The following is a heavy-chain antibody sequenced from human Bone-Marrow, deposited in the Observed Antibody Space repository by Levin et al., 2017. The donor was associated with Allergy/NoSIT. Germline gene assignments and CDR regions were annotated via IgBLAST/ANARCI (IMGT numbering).Heavy chain of an antibody. Sequence: ASVKVSCKASGGTFSNYAISWVRQAPGQGLEWMGGLIPVFGSPSYAQKFQDRVTFTADASTSTVYMELSSLRSEDTAIYYCAREKESGGWSFPFDIWGHGTMVTVSS. CDR3: AREKESGGWSFPFDI. CDR2: LIPVFGSP. D-gene: IGHD6-19*01. J-gene: IGHJ3*02. CDR1: GGTFSNYA. V-gene: IGHV1-69*13.